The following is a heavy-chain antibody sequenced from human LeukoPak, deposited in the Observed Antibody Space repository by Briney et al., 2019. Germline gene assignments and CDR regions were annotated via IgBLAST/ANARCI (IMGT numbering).Heavy chain of an antibody. J-gene: IGHJ4*02. CDR2: IYYSGST. Sequence: SQTLSLTCTVSGASISSGGYYWSWLRQHPGKGLEWIGYIYYSGSTYYNPSLKSRVTISVDTSKNQFSLKLSSVTAADTAVYYCARGSWIDGLGYWGQGTLVTVSS. V-gene: IGHV4-31*03. D-gene: IGHD2-2*03. CDR1: GASISSGGYY. CDR3: ARGSWIDGLGY.